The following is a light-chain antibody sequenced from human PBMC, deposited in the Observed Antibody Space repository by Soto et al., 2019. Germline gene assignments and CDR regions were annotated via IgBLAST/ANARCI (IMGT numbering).Light chain of an antibody. J-gene: IGKJ2*01. CDR2: GVS. CDR3: QHFGNSLYT. Sequence: EIVLTQSPGTLSLSPGERATLSCRASQSVSSSYLAWYQRKPGQAPRLLIYGVSSRATGIPDRFSGSGSGTDFTLTISRVEPEDFAVYYCQHFGNSLYTFGQGTKVDIK. V-gene: IGKV3-20*01. CDR1: QSVSSSY.